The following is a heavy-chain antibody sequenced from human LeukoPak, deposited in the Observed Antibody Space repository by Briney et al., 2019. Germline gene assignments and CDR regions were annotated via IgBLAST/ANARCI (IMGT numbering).Heavy chain of an antibody. CDR3: ARGSGSYYIDYYYGMDV. D-gene: IGHD3-10*01. Sequence: PGGSLRLSCAASGFTFSSYAMSWVRQAPGKGLEWVSDISGYGGSTYYADSVKGRFTISRDNSKNTLYLQMNSLRAEDTAVYYCARGSGSYYIDYYYGMDVWGQGTTVTVSS. J-gene: IGHJ6*02. CDR1: GFTFSSYA. V-gene: IGHV3-23*01. CDR2: ISGYGGST.